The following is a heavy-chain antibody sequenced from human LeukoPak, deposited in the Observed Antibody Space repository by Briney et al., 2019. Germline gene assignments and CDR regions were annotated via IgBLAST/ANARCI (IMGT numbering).Heavy chain of an antibody. J-gene: IGHJ6*02. CDR2: IFPLVSHT. V-gene: IGHV5-51*01. D-gene: IGHD6-13*01. Sequence: GESLKISCKGSGYTFTNYWIGWVRLMPGKGLEWMGIIFPLVSHTRYSPSFQGQVAISADKSISTAYLQWSSLKASDTAMYYCARHKGDGSSWYPDYYYYGLDVWGQGTTVTVSS. CDR1: GYTFTNYW. CDR3: ARHKGDGSSWYPDYYYYGLDV.